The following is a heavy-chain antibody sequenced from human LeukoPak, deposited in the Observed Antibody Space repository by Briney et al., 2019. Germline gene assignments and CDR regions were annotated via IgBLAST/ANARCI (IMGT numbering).Heavy chain of an antibody. Sequence: SDTLSLTHTLSCLSISSYYWSWIRQPPRKGLEWIGYIYYRVCTNYNPSLTSRVTISVDTSKNQCSLKLSSVTAADTAVYYCARGQKPHQSRFHGFDPWGQGTLGTVSS. V-gene: IGHV4-59*07. CDR2: IYYRVCT. J-gene: IGHJ5*02. CDR1: CLSISSYY. CDR3: ARGQKPHQSRFHGFDP.